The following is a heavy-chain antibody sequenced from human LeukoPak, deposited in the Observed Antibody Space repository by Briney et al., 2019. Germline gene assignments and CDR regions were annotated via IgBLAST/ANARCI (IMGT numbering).Heavy chain of an antibody. J-gene: IGHJ4*02. CDR3: ARDYPNDCSSRSCPSPFDY. D-gene: IGHD2-2*01. V-gene: IGHV3-21*01. CDR2: ITLSNSI. CDR1: GFTFSRYS. Sequence: GGSLRLSCAASGFTFSRYSMAWVRQAPGKGLEWVSSITLSNSISYADSVRGRFTISRPNAWNSLYLQMNSLRAEDTAIYYCARDYPNDCSSRSCPSPFDYWGQGILVTVSP.